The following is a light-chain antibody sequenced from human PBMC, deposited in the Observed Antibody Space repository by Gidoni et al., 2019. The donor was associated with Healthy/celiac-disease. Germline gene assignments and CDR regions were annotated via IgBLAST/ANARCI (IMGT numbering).Light chain of an antibody. CDR2: AAS. V-gene: IGKV1-39*01. CDR3: QQSSSTPRGT. CDR1: QSISSY. Sequence: DIQMTQSPSSLSASVGDRVTITCRASQSISSYLNWYQQKPGKAPKLLIYAASSLQSGVPSRFSGSGSGTDFTLTISSLQPEDFATYYCQQSSSTPRGTFGQGTKLEIK. J-gene: IGKJ2*01.